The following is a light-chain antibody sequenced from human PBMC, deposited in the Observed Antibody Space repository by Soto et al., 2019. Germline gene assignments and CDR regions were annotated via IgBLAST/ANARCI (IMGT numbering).Light chain of an antibody. CDR2: SAI. V-gene: IGKV1-16*02. CDR3: LQYNSFPYT. J-gene: IGKJ2*01. Sequence: DIQTTQSRSSLSASVGDGVIITCRARQGITHHLSWLQQKPGRAPKCLIYSAISLQPGVPSKFRGSGSGTVFPLTISRLQPEDFAIYYGLQYNSFPYTFGEGNKLEIK. CDR1: QGITHH.